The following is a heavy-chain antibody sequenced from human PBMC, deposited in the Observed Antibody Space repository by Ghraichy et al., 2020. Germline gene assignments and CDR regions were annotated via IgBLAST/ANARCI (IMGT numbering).Heavy chain of an antibody. J-gene: IGHJ4*02. D-gene: IGHD5-24*01. Sequence: GGALRLSCTASGFTFGDYAMSWFRQAPGKGLEWVGFIRSKAYGGTTEYAASVKGRFTISRDDSKSIAYLEMNSLKTEDTAVYYCTEKMATIGWGQGTLVTVSS. CDR1: GFTFGDYA. CDR3: TEKMATIG. V-gene: IGHV3-49*03. CDR2: IRSKAYGGTT.